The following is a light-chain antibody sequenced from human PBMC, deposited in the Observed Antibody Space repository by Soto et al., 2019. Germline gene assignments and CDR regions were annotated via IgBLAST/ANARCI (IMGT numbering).Light chain of an antibody. V-gene: IGLV2-14*01. CDR1: SSDIGTYNS. CDR2: EVI. Sequence: QSALTQPASVSGSPGQSITISCTGTSSDIGTYNSVSRYQHHPGKAPKLLIFEVIDRPSGVSDRFSGSKSGNTASLTISGLQPEDEADYYCCSYTSTYTLVFGGGTKLTVL. CDR3: CSYTSTYTLV. J-gene: IGLJ3*02.